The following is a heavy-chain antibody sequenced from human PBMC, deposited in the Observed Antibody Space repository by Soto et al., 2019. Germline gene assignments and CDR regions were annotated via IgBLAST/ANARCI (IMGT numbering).Heavy chain of an antibody. CDR3: ARDFEPVDFWSGPNWFDP. Sequence: ASVNVSCKASGYTFTSYGISCVRQAPGQGLEWMGWISAYNGNTNYAQKLQGRVTMTTDTSTSTAYMELRSLRSDDTAVYYCARDFEPVDFWSGPNWFDPWGQGTLVTAPQ. J-gene: IGHJ5*02. CDR2: ISAYNGNT. D-gene: IGHD3-3*01. V-gene: IGHV1-18*01. CDR1: GYTFTSYG.